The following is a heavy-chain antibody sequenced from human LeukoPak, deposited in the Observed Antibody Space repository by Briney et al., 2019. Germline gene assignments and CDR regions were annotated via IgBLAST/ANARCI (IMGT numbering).Heavy chain of an antibody. CDR3: ARDLTYYYDSSGYYFDY. CDR2: IIPIFGTA. V-gene: IGHV1-69*13. CDR1: GGTFSSYA. D-gene: IGHD3-22*01. Sequence: SVKVSCKASGGTFSSYAISWVRQAPGQGLEWMGGIIPIFGTANYAQKFQGRVTITANESTSTAYMELSSLRSEDTAVYYCARDLTYYYDSSGYYFDYWGQGTLVTVSS. J-gene: IGHJ4*02.